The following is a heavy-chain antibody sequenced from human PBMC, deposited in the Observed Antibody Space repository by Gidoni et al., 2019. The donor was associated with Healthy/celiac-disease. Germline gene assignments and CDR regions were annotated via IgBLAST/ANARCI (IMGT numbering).Heavy chain of an antibody. Sequence: QLQLQESGPGLVKPSETLSLTCTVSGGSISSSSYYWGWIRQPPGKGLEWIGSIYYSGSTYYNPSLKSRVTISVDTSKNQFSLKLSSVTAADTAVYYCARQGGSIAAAGNDYWGQGTLVTVSS. CDR2: IYYSGST. CDR1: GGSISSSSYY. V-gene: IGHV4-39*01. J-gene: IGHJ4*02. CDR3: ARQGGSIAAAGNDY. D-gene: IGHD6-13*01.